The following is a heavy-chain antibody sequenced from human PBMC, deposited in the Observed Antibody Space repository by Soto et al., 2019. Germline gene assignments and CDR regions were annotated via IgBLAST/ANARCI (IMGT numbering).Heavy chain of an antibody. Sequence: VGSLRLSCAASGFTFSSFGMHWGRQAPGKGLEWVAVIWSDGNHKFYSDSVKGRFIISRDNFKNTLDLQMNSLRAEDTALYYCVKERGPFHAFDDWGRGTLVTVSS. CDR2: IWSDGNHK. V-gene: IGHV3-33*06. J-gene: IGHJ3*01. CDR3: VKERGPFHAFDD. CDR1: GFTFSSFG.